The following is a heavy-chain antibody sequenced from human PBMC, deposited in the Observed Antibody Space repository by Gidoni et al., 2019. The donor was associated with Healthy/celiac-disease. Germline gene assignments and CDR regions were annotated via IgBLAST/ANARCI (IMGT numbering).Heavy chain of an antibody. Sequence: VQLVQSGAAVKQPGASVTVSCKASGGTFSSHAISWVRQAPGQVLEWMGGIIPIFGTANYDQKCLGRVMITADKSTSTAYMELSSLRSEDTSVYYCARGPYSSPVDYCGQGTLVTVSS. J-gene: IGHJ4*02. D-gene: IGHD6-13*01. CDR2: IIPIFGTA. V-gene: IGHV1-69*06. CDR1: GGTFSSHA. CDR3: ARGPYSSPVDY.